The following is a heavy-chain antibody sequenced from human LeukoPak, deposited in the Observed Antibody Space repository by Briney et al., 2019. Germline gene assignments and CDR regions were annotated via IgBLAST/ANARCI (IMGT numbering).Heavy chain of an antibody. V-gene: IGHV1-46*01. D-gene: IGHD1-26*01. CDR3: AREEGTVGATTDYYFDY. J-gene: IGHJ4*02. CDR1: GYTFTSYY. Sequence: ASVKVSCKASGYTFTSYYMHWVRQAPGQGLEWMGIINPSGGRTSYAQKFQGRVTMTRDMSTSTVYMELSSLRSEDTAVYYCAREEGTVGATTDYYFDYWGQGTLVTVSS. CDR2: INPSGGRT.